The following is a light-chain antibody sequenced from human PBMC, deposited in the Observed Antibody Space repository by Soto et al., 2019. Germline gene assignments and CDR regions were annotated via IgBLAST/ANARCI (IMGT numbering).Light chain of an antibody. V-gene: IGLV3-21*02. Sequence: SYELTQPPSVSVAPGQTARISCGGNKIETKTVFWYQQKPGQAPVVVVSDGSVRPSGIPERFSGSNSGGTATLSIIGVEAGDEADYYCQVWDSLSDHHVFGPGTKVTVL. CDR1: KIETKT. CDR3: QVWDSLSDHHV. J-gene: IGLJ1*01. CDR2: DGS.